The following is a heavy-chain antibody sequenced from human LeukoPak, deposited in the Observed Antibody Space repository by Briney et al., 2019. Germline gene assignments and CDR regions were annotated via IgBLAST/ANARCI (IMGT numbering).Heavy chain of an antibody. CDR3: ASHHPTTGWYFDY. Sequence: KASETLSLTCTVSGGSISSSSYFWAWIRQTPGKGLEWIANIYFSGITYYNPSLKSRATISVDTSENQFSLKVNSVTAADTAVYYCASHHPTTGWYFDYWGQGTLVTVSS. V-gene: IGHV4-39*07. D-gene: IGHD1-14*01. CDR1: GGSISSSSYF. CDR2: IYFSGIT. J-gene: IGHJ4*02.